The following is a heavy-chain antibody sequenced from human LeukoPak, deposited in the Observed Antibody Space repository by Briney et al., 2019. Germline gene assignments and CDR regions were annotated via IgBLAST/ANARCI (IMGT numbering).Heavy chain of an antibody. CDR1: GFTFSSYA. CDR2: ISGSGGST. V-gene: IGHV3-23*01. Sequence: QPGGSLLLSCAASGFTFSSYAMSGVRQAPGKGLEWVSAISGSGGSTYYADSVKGRFTISRDNSKNTLYLQMNSLRAEDTAVYYCAKDVEQQLVSPFDYWGQGTLVTVSS. J-gene: IGHJ4*02. CDR3: AKDVEQQLVSPFDY. D-gene: IGHD6-13*01.